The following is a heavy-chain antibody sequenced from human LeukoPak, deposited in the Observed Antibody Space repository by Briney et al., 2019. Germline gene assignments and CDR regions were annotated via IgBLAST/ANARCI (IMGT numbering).Heavy chain of an antibody. J-gene: IGHJ3*02. CDR2: INPNSGGT. CDR1: GYSFTNYA. CDR3: ARPQYYYDSSGYYIDAFDI. Sequence: ASVKVSCKASGYSFTNYAMNWVRQAPGEGLEWLGWINPNSGGTNYAQKFQGRVTMTRDTSISTAYMELSRLRSDDTAVYYCARPQYYYDSSGYYIDAFDIWGQGTMVTVSS. D-gene: IGHD3-22*01. V-gene: IGHV1-2*02.